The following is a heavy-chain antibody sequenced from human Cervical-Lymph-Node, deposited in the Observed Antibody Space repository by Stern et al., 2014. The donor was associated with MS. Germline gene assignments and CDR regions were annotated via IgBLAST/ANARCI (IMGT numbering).Heavy chain of an antibody. J-gene: IGHJ4*02. Sequence: EVPLVQSGAELIRPGESLKISCKGSGYTFSIYRIAWVRQMPGKGLEWMGIIYPGDSETRSSPSFQGQVPMSADKSTSTAYLQWSSLNASDTAMYFCARQTTAWASDVWGQGTLVTVSS. CDR3: ARQTTAWASDV. CDR1: GYTFSIYR. D-gene: IGHD1-14*01. V-gene: IGHV5-51*01. CDR2: IYPGDSET.